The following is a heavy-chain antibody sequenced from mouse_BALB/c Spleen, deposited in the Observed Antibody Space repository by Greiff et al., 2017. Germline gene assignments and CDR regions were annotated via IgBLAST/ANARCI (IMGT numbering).Heavy chain of an antibody. Sequence: QVQLQQPGAELVMPGASVKMSCKASGYTFTDYWMHWVKQRPGQGLEWIGAIDTSDSYTSYNQKFKGKATLTVDESSSTAYMQLSSLTSEASAVYYCARDYGNWFAYWGQGTLVTVSA. CDR1: GYTFTDYW. CDR2: IDTSDSYT. V-gene: IGHV1-69*01. D-gene: IGHD2-1*01. CDR3: ARDYGNWFAY. J-gene: IGHJ3*01.